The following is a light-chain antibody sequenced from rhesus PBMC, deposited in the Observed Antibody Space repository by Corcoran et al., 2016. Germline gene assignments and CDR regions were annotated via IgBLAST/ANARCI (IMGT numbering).Light chain of an antibody. CDR2: GAS. V-gene: IGKV3S9*01. CDR3: QQYRNWPYS. J-gene: IGKJ2*01. Sequence: EIVMTQSPATLSLSPGERATLSCRASQSVSRSVAWYQQKPEQAPRLLIYGASSRATGIPDRLSGSGSGTDFTLTINNLEPEDFAVYYCQQYRNWPYSFGQGTKVEIK. CDR1: QSVSRS.